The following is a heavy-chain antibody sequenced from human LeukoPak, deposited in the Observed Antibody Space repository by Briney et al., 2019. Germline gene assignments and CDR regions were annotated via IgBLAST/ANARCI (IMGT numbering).Heavy chain of an antibody. Sequence: GGSLRLSCAASGFNFDAYSMHWVRQAPGKGLEWVSLINGDGAIIDYADSVRGRFTISRDNSKSTLFLQMKSLRGEDTAFYYCAKDGYGGYDYWGQGTLVTVSP. J-gene: IGHJ4*02. D-gene: IGHD5-12*01. V-gene: IGHV3-43*01. CDR3: AKDGYGGYDY. CDR2: INGDGAII. CDR1: GFNFDAYS.